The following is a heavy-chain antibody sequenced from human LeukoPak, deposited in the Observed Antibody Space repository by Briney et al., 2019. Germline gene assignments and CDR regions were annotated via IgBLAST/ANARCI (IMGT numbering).Heavy chain of an antibody. CDR1: GYTFTGYY. D-gene: IGHD3-3*01. CDR3: AGFGVVAYNWFDP. V-gene: IGHV1-69*13. Sequence: SVKVSCKASGYTFTGYYMHWVRQAPGQGLEWMGGIIPIFGTANYAQKFQGRVTITADESTSTAYMELSSLRSEDTAVYYCAGFGVVAYNWFDPWGQGTLVTVSS. J-gene: IGHJ5*02. CDR2: IIPIFGTA.